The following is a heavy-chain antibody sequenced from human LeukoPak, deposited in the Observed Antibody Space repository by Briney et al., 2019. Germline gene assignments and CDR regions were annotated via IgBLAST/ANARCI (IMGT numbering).Heavy chain of an antibody. CDR2: LSGSGGST. Sequence: GGSLRLSCAASGFTFTSYALTWVRQAPGKGLEWVSALSGSGGSTYYADSVKGRFTISRDNSKNTLYLQMNSLRADDTAVYYCAKRSGSYGPFDYWGQGILVTVSS. D-gene: IGHD3-10*01. J-gene: IGHJ4*02. CDR1: GFTFTSYA. CDR3: AKRSGSYGPFDY. V-gene: IGHV3-23*01.